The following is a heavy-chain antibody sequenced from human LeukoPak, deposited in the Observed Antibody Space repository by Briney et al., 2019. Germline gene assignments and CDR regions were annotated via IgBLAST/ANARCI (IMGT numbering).Heavy chain of an antibody. CDR1: GFTFSDHN. Sequence: GGSLGLSCAASGFTFSDHNMNWVRQLPGKRLEWVAYVSGSGSTVYYADSVKGRFTISGDNGKSSLYLQMNSLRVEDTALYYCVRQFASWGQGTLVTVSS. CDR2: VSGSGSTV. V-gene: IGHV3-48*01. CDR3: VRQFAS. J-gene: IGHJ4*02.